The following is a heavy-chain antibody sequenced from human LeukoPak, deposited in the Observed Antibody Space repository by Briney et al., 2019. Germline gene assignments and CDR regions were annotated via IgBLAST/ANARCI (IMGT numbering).Heavy chain of an antibody. Sequence: SETLSLTCTVFGASISSYYWSWIRQPPGKGLGWLGEIYTSGRTNYNTPPQSRVAISVDTSKNKFSLKLSSVTAAATAVYYCARHYTSEEVDDAFDIWGQGTMVTVSS. CDR3: ARHYTSEEVDDAFDI. CDR1: GASISSYY. CDR2: IYTSGRT. V-gene: IGHV4-4*09. J-gene: IGHJ3*02. D-gene: IGHD2-15*01.